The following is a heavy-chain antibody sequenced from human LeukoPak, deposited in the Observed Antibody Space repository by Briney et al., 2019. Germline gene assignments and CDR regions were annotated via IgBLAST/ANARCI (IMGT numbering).Heavy chain of an antibody. J-gene: IGHJ4*02. V-gene: IGHV4-59*12. D-gene: IGHD3-22*01. Sequence: PSETQSLTCIVSGGSISSYYWSWIRQSPGKGLEWIGYIYYGGRSSYNPSLKSRVTISVDTSKNQFSLRLSSVTAADTAVYYCARGSSGNSFPFDYWGQGTLVTVSS. CDR3: ARGSSGNSFPFDY. CDR2: IYYGGRS. CDR1: GGSISSYY.